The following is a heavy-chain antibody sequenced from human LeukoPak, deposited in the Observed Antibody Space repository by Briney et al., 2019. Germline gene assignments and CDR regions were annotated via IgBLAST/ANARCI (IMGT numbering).Heavy chain of an antibody. Sequence: GGTLRLSCAASGFTFKKYGMTWVREAPGKGLEGVSNIVGRDGEKYYTDSVKGRFTLSRDFSNNTVYLQMSSLRGDDTAVYYCAKYGVVLPPGSHIPHWFDFWGQGALVTVSS. CDR3: AKYGVVLPPGSHIPHWFDF. CDR1: GFTFKKYG. V-gene: IGHV3-23*01. D-gene: IGHD4-17*01. J-gene: IGHJ5*01. CDR2: IVGRDGEK.